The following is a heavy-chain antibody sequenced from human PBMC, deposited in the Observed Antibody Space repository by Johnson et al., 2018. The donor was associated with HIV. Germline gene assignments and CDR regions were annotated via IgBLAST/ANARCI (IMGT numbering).Heavy chain of an antibody. CDR2: IKHDGSES. D-gene: IGHD6-19*01. CDR3: AKRRVAGDDAFDV. J-gene: IGHJ3*01. CDR1: GFTFSTSW. Sequence: VQLVESGGGLVQPGGSLRLSCAASGFTFSTSWLSWVRPAPGKGLAWVASIKHDGSESSYVDSVKGRFTISRDNAKNSLYLQMTSLRAEDTAMYYCAKRRVAGDDAFDVWGQGTMVIVSS. V-gene: IGHV3-7*01.